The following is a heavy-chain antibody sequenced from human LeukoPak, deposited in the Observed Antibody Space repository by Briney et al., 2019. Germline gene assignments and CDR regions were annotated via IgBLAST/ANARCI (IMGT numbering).Heavy chain of an antibody. CDR2: IYYSGST. CDR1: GGSLSSGGYY. Sequence: SQTLSLTCTVSGGSLSSGGYYWSWISQHPGKGLEWIGYIYYSGSTYYNPSLKSRVTISVDTSKNQFSLKLSSVTAADTAVYYCARGRFDGDETGFDYWGQGTLVTVSS. D-gene: IGHD1-1*01. CDR3: ARGRFDGDETGFDY. J-gene: IGHJ4*02. V-gene: IGHV4-31*03.